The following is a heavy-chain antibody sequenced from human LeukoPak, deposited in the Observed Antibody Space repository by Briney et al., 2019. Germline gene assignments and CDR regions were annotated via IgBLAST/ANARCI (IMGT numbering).Heavy chain of an antibody. CDR3: AKEDGGYGNNWFDP. CDR1: GFTFSSYG. D-gene: IGHD5-12*01. CDR2: ISYDGSNK. J-gene: IGHJ5*02. V-gene: IGHV3-30*18. Sequence: PGGSLRLSCAASGFTFSSYGMHWVRQAPGKGLEWVAVISYDGSNKYYTDSVKGRFTISRDNSKNTLYLQMNSLRTEDTAVYYCAKEDGGYGNNWFDPWGQGTLVTVSS.